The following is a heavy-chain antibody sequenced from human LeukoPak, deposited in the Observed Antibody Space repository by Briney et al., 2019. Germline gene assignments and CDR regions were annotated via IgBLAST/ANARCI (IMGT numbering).Heavy chain of an antibody. CDR1: GGSISSYY. J-gene: IGHJ6*02. D-gene: IGHD5-12*01. CDR3: ASRSVLRGYSGYDYGDYYYYGMDV. Sequence: SETLSLTCTVSGGSISSYYWSWIRQPPGKGLEWIGYIYYSGSTNYNPSLKSRVTISVDTSKNQFSLKLSSVTAADTAVYYCASRSVLRGYSGYDYGDYYYYGMDVWGQGTTVTVSS. V-gene: IGHV4-59*01. CDR2: IYYSGST.